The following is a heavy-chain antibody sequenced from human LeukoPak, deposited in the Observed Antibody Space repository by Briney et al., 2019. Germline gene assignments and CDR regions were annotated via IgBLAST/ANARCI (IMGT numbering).Heavy chain of an antibody. D-gene: IGHD1-26*01. V-gene: IGHV7-4-1*02. CDR2: INTNTGNP. J-gene: IGHJ4*02. Sequence: ASVKVSCKASGYTLTSYAMHWVRQAPGQGLEWMGWINTNTGNPAYAQGFTGRSVFSLDTSVSTAYLQISSLKAEDTAVYYCARGNPGAPLDYWGQGTLVTVSS. CDR1: GYTLTSYA. CDR3: ARGNPGAPLDY.